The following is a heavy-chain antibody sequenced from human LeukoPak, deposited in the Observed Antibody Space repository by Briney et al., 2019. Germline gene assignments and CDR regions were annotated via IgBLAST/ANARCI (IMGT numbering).Heavy chain of an antibody. Sequence: SETLSLTCTVSGGSISSGRYYWSWIRQPAGKGLEWIGRIYTSGSTNYNPSLKSRVTISLDTSKNQFSLKLDSVTAADTAVYYCARDGPLVYFDYWGQGALVTVSS. CDR2: IYTSGST. D-gene: IGHD3-16*02. CDR3: ARDGPLVYFDY. V-gene: IGHV4-61*02. J-gene: IGHJ4*02. CDR1: GGSISSGRYY.